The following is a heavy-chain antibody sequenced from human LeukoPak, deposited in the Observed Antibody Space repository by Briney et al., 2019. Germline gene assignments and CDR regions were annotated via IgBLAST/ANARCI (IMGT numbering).Heavy chain of an antibody. J-gene: IGHJ4*02. D-gene: IGHD2-15*01. CDR3: ARAPYCIGGSCRFDY. V-gene: IGHV3-7*03. Sequence: ETLSLTCTVSGGSISSGGYYWSWIRQHPGKGLEWVANIKQDGSEKYYVDSVRGRFTISRDNAKNSLYLQMNSLRAEDTAVYYCARAPYCIGGSCRFDYWGQGILVTVSS. CDR2: IKQDGSEK. CDR1: GGSISSGGYY.